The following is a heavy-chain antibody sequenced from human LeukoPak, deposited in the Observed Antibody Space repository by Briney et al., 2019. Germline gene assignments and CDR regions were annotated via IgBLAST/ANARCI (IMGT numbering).Heavy chain of an antibody. V-gene: IGHV1-69*04. CDR3: ARGPLLGNAFDI. CDR2: IIPILGIA. CDR1: GGTFSSYA. J-gene: IGHJ3*02. Sequence: SVKVSCKASGGTFSSYAISWVRQAPGQGLEWMGRIIPILGIANHAQKFQGRVTITADKSTSTAYMELSSLRSEDTAVYYCARGPLLGNAFDIWGQGTMVTVSS. D-gene: IGHD3-10*01.